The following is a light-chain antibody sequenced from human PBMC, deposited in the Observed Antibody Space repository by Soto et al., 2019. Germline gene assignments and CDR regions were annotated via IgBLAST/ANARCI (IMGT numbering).Light chain of an antibody. Sequence: EIVLLQSPDTLSVSAGERAALSFRASQSVRSNLAWYQQKPGQAPRLLIYGASTRATGIPARFSGSGSGTEFTLTISSLQSEDYAVYYCQQYNNWPPEWTFGQGTKVDIK. CDR3: QQYNNWPPEWT. J-gene: IGKJ1*01. CDR2: GAS. CDR1: QSVRSN. V-gene: IGKV3D-15*01.